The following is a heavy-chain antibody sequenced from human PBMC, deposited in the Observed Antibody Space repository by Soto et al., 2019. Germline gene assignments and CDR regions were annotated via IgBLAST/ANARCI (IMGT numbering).Heavy chain of an antibody. CDR3: ARHGGGNRGWFRYFDY. CDR1: GGSISSYY. J-gene: IGHJ4*02. Sequence: QVQLQESGPGLVKPSETLSLTCTVSGGSISSYYWSWIRQPPGKGLEWIGYIYYSGSTNYNPSLKGRVTISVDTSKNQFSLKLSSVTAADTAVYYCARHGGGNRGWFRYFDYWGQGTLVTVSS. D-gene: IGHD6-19*01. V-gene: IGHV4-59*08. CDR2: IYYSGST.